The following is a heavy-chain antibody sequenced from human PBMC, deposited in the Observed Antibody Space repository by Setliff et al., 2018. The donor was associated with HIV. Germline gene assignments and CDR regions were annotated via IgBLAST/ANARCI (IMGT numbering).Heavy chain of an antibody. CDR2: IYYSGST. CDR1: GGSISSYY. Sequence: SETLSLTCTVSGGSISSYYWSWIRQPPGKGLEWIGYIYYSGSTNYNPSLKSRVTISVDTSKNQFSLKLSSVTAAATAVYYCARGHMLITYYYYYYMDVWGKGTTVTVSS. D-gene: IGHD3-10*02. V-gene: IGHV4-59*01. J-gene: IGHJ6*03. CDR3: ARGHMLITYYYYYYMDV.